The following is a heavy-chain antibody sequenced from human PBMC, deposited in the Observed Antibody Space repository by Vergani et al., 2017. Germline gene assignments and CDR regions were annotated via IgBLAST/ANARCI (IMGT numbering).Heavy chain of an antibody. CDR2: ISWNSGSI. D-gene: IGHD7-27*01. J-gene: IGHJ3*02. Sequence: EVQLLESGGNLIQPGRSLRLSCAASGFTFDDYAMHWVRQAPGKGLEWVSGISWNSGSIGYADSVKGRFTISRDNAKNSLYLQMNSLRAEDTALYYCAKGPKPNNWGGYAFDIWGQGTMVTVSS. V-gene: IGHV3-9*01. CDR3: AKGPKPNNWGGYAFDI. CDR1: GFTFDDYA.